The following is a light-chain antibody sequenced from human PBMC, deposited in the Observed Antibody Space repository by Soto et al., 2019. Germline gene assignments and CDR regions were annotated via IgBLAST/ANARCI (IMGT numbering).Light chain of an antibody. J-gene: IGLJ1*01. CDR3: SSYTTSNTRQIV. Sequence: QSVLTQPASVSRSPGQSIPISCTGTSSDVVGYNYVSWYQQHPGKAPKFMIYDVSNRPSGVSNRFSGSKSGNTASLTISGLQAEDEDDYYCSSYTTSNTRQIVFGTGTEVTVL. CDR2: DVS. V-gene: IGLV2-14*01. CDR1: SSDVVGYNY.